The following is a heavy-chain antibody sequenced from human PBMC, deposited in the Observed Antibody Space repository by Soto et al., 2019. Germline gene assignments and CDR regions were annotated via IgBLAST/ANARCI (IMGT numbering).Heavy chain of an antibody. CDR3: ASGDAWGGLIAS. D-gene: IGHD2-21*02. CDR2: IYFSGST. J-gene: IGHJ4*02. Sequence: SETLSLTCNVSGASINIGGYYWSWVRQLPGKGLEWIGYIYFSGSTYYNPSLESRVTISLDTSQNQFSLKLTSVSAADTAVYFCASGDAWGGLIASWGQGTLVTVSS. CDR1: GASINIGGYY. V-gene: IGHV4-31*03.